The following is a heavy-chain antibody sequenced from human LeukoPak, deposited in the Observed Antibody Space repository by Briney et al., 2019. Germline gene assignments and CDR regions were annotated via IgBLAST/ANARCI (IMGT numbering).Heavy chain of an antibody. D-gene: IGHD3-22*01. CDR3: AHRPNSYDSSVLFDY. CDR1: GFSLSTSGVG. V-gene: IGHV2-5*02. CDR2: IYWDDDK. J-gene: IGHJ4*02. Sequence: SGPTLVKPPQTLTLTCTFSGFSLSTSGVGVGWIRQPPGKALEWLALIYWDDDKRYSPSLKSRLTITKDTSKNQVVLTMTNMDPVDTATYYCAHRPNSYDSSVLFDYWGQGTLVTVSS.